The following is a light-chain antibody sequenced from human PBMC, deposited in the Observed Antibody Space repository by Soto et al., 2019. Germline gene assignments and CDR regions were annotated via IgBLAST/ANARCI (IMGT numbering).Light chain of an antibody. CDR3: QQRKYWPPLT. J-gene: IGKJ4*01. CDR2: DSY. Sequence: EVVLTQSPDTLSLSPGERATRSCRTSQSVEIYLAWYQQKPGQAPRLLIYDSYNRVTGSPTRFSGSGSGTDFTLTISSLEPEDSAVYYCQQRKYWPPLTFGGGTKVEIK. V-gene: IGKV3-11*01. CDR1: QSVEIY.